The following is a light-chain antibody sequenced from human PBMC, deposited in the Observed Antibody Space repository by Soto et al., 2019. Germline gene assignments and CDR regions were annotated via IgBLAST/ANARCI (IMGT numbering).Light chain of an antibody. CDR3: QQFSSYPLT. J-gene: IGKJ4*01. CDR1: QSVSNNY. V-gene: IGKV3-20*01. Sequence: EIVLTQSPGTLSLSPGERATLYCRASQSVSNNYLAWYQQKPGQAPRLLIYGASNRATGIPDRFSGSGSGTDFTLTISRLEPEDFAVYYCQQFSSYPLTFGGGTKVDIK. CDR2: GAS.